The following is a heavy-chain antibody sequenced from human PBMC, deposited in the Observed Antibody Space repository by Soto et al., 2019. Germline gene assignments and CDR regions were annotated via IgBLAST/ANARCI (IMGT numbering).Heavy chain of an antibody. Sequence: QLQLQESGLGLVKPSGTLSLTCSVSGFSITNNNHYWGWIRQPPGKGLEWIGIRYHSGSTYYNPSLRSRVTITADTSKYQFSLQLTSVTAADTAVYFCARHGSHISYYHYGMDVWGQGTTVTVSS. V-gene: IGHV4-39*01. CDR1: GFSITNNNHY. CDR2: RYHSGST. D-gene: IGHD1-26*01. J-gene: IGHJ6*02. CDR3: ARHGSHISYYHYGMDV.